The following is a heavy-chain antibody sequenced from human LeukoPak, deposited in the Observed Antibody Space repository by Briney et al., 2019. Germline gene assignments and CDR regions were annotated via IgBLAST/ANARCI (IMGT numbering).Heavy chain of an antibody. CDR3: ARVGDRGLRYGWFDL. J-gene: IGHJ5*02. CDR1: GFTFSSYA. Sequence: GGSLRLSCAASGFTFSSYAMSWVRQAPGKGLEWVSTISSSGGYIYYADSVKGRFTISRDNAKNSLYLQMNSLRAADTAVYYCARVGDRGLRYGWFDLWGRGTVVTVSA. D-gene: IGHD4-17*01. CDR2: ISSSGGYI. V-gene: IGHV3-21*01.